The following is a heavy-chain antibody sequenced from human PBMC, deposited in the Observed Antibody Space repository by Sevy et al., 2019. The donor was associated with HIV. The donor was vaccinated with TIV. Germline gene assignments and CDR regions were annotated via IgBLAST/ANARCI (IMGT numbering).Heavy chain of an antibody. CDR2: INSDGSSI. D-gene: IGHD3-22*01. J-gene: IGHJ4*02. V-gene: IGHV3-74*01. CDR3: ARGAYHYDIGDY. Sequence: GGSLRLSCAASGFTFRSYWMHWVRQAPGKGLVWVSRINSDGSSISYADSVKGRFTISRDNAKNTLYLQMNSLRAEDTAVYYCARGAYHYDIGDYRGQGTLVTVSS. CDR1: GFTFRSYW.